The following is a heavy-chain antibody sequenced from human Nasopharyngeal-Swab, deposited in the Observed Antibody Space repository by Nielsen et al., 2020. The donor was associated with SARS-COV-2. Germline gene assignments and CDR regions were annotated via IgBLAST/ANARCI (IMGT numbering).Heavy chain of an antibody. CDR2: ITGSGDAT. J-gene: IGHJ6*02. CDR1: GFTFSSYT. D-gene: IGHD3-16*01. V-gene: IGHV3-23*01. CDR3: TKDGVRLNGIDV. Sequence: GGSLRFSCGAFGFTFSSYTMSGFRQAPGRGLEWVSAITGSGDATNYADPVRGRFTISRDNSKSTLYLQMNSLRAEDTAEYFCTKDGVRLNGIDVWGQGTTVTVSS.